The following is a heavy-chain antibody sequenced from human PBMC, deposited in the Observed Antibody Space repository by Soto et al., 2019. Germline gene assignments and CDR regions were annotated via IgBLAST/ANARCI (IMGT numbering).Heavy chain of an antibody. CDR2: IYYSGST. D-gene: IGHD5-18*01. Sequence: SETLSLTCAVYGGSFSGYYWSWIRQPPGKGLEWIGYIYYSGSTNYNPSLKSRVTISVDTSKNQFSLKLSSVTAADTAVYYCAREQSAAARGMDVWGQGTTVTVSS. J-gene: IGHJ6*02. V-gene: IGHV4-59*12. CDR1: GGSFSGYY. CDR3: AREQSAAARGMDV.